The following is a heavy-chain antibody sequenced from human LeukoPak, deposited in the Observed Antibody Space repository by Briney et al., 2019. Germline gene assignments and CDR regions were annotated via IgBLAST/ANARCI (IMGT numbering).Heavy chain of an antibody. CDR3: AKDLFEWLGAFDI. CDR1: GFTFSSYA. Sequence: PGRSPRLSCAASGFTFSSYAMSWVRQAPGKGLEWVSAISGSGGATYYADSVKGRFTISRDNSKNTLYLQMNSLRAEDTAVYYCAKDLFEWLGAFDIWGQGTMVTVSS. V-gene: IGHV3-23*01. J-gene: IGHJ3*02. CDR2: ISGSGGAT. D-gene: IGHD6-19*01.